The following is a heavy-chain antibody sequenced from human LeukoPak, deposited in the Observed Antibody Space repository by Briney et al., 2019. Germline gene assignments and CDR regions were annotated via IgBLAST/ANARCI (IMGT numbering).Heavy chain of an antibody. V-gene: IGHV1-18*01. CDR3: ARTYIVATAGISPYDY. Sequence: GASVKVSCKASGYTFTSYGISWVRQAPGQGLEWMGWISAYNGNTNYAQKLQGRVTMTTDTSTSTAYMELRSLRSDDTAVYYCARTYIVATAGISPYDYWGQGTLVTVSS. CDR1: GYTFTSYG. J-gene: IGHJ4*02. D-gene: IGHD5-12*01. CDR2: ISAYNGNT.